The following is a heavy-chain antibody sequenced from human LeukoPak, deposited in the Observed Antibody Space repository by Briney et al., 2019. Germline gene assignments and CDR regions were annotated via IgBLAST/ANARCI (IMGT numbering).Heavy chain of an antibody. CDR2: IYSGGST. V-gene: IGHV3-53*04. D-gene: IGHD3-10*01. J-gene: IGHJ4*02. CDR3: ARIDYYGSGTDDY. Sequence: GGSLRLSCAASGFTFSSYAMSWVRQAPGKGLEWVSVIYSGGSTYYADSVKGRFTISRHNSKNTLYLQMNSLRAEDTAVYYCARIDYYGSGTDDYWGQGTLVTVSS. CDR1: GFTFSSYA.